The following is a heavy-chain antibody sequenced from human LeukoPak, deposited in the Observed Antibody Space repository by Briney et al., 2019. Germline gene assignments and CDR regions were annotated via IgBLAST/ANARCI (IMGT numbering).Heavy chain of an antibody. CDR3: AKMSSSADAFDI. CDR1: GFTFTSYA. CDR2: ISGSGGST. D-gene: IGHD6-6*01. Sequence: GGSLRLSCAASGFTFTSYAMSWVRQAPGKGLEWVSAISGSGGSTYYADSVMGLFTISRDNSKNTLYLQMNSLRGEDTAVYYCAKMSSSADAFDIWGQGTMVTVSS. V-gene: IGHV3-23*01. J-gene: IGHJ3*02.